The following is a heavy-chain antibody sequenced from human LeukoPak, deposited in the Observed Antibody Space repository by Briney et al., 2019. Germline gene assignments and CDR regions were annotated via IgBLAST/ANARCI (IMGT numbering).Heavy chain of an antibody. CDR2: VYKSGTT. Sequence: SGTLSLTCAVSGDSITSTHWWSWVRQPPGKGLEWIGQVYKSGTTNYTPSLKSRVTMSVDKSKNQFSLKLTSVTAADTAVDYCAREYDGRGYFDYWGQGTLVTVSP. V-gene: IGHV4-4*02. J-gene: IGHJ4*02. CDR1: GDSITSTHW. D-gene: IGHD1-26*01. CDR3: AREYDGRGYFDY.